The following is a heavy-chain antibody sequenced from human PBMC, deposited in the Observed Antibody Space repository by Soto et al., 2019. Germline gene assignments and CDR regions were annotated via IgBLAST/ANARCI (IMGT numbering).Heavy chain of an antibody. J-gene: IGHJ4*02. CDR1: GFTLSHFE. CDR3: AKGHVFVAPQNGRAFDS. Sequence: GRCLRRPCAASGFTLSHFEMSWVRHAQGKGLEWISYITSSGGTTYYADSLKGRFTISRDNTKNSLYLQMNSLRAEDTAVYYCAKGHVFVAPQNGRAFDSWGQGSLVTVSS. D-gene: IGHD3-10*02. V-gene: IGHV3-48*03. CDR2: ITSSGGTT.